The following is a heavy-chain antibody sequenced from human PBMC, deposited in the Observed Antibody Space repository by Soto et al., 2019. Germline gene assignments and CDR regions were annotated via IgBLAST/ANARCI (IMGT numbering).Heavy chain of an antibody. Sequence: PSETLSLTCAVSGGSISSGGSSWSWIRQQPGKGLEWIGYIYHSGSTYYNPSLKSRVTISVDRSKNQFSLKLSSVTAADTAVYYCARDNYGGNTGWFDPWGQGTLVTVSS. CDR2: IYHSGST. CDR1: GGSISSGGSS. J-gene: IGHJ5*02. D-gene: IGHD4-17*01. V-gene: IGHV4-30-2*01. CDR3: ARDNYGGNTGWFDP.